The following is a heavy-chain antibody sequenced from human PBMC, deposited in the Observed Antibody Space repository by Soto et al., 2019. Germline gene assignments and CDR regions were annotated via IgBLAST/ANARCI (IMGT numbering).Heavy chain of an antibody. V-gene: IGHV3-11*06. CDR3: AKGPAIVLVPAAMNYYHGMDV. J-gene: IGHJ6*02. CDR1: GFNFSDYY. D-gene: IGHD2-2*01. CDR2: ISSSRSNK. Sequence: VGSLSLSCAASGFNFSDYYMSWIRQATGKGLEWVSYISSSRSNKNYADSVKGRFTISRDNSKNTLYLQMNSLRAEDTAVYYCAKGPAIVLVPAAMNYYHGMDVWGQGTTVTVSS.